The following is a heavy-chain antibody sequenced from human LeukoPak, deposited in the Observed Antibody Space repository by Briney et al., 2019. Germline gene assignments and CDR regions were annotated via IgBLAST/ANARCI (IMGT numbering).Heavy chain of an antibody. Sequence: GGSLRLSCAASGFTFSSYGRHWVRQAPGKGLEWVAFIRYDGSNKYYADALKGRFTIYRDNSKNTLYLRMHSLRAADTAFYYCARDGGSWDDGAFDIWGQGTMVTVSS. CDR3: ARDGGSWDDGAFDI. CDR2: IRYDGSNK. J-gene: IGHJ3*02. D-gene: IGHD6-13*01. V-gene: IGHV3-30*02. CDR1: GFTFSSYG.